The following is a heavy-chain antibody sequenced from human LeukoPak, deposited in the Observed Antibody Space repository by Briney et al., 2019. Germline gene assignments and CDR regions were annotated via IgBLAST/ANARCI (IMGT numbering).Heavy chain of an antibody. V-gene: IGHV3-30*02. D-gene: IGHD2-21*02. CDR3: ARDDLAYCGGDCLIDY. Sequence: GGSLRLSCATSGFTFSRYGMHWVRQAPGKGLEWVAFIQYDGANKYYTDSVKGRFTVSRDNAKNTLYLQMNSLRAEDTAVYYCARDDLAYCGGDCLIDYWGQGTLVTVSS. J-gene: IGHJ4*02. CDR1: GFTFSRYG. CDR2: IQYDGANK.